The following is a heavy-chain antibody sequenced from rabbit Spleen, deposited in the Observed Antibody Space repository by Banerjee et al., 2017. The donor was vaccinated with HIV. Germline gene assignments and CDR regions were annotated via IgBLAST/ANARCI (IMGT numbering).Heavy chain of an antibody. CDR3: ARDSGWSLNL. J-gene: IGHJ4*01. CDR2: IDPVFGIT. D-gene: IGHD4-1*01. CDR1: GFTLSSYY. Sequence: QLEETGGGLVQPGGSLKLSCKASGFTLSSYYMNWVRQAPGKGLEWIGYIDPVFGITYYANWVNGRFSISRENAQNTVSLQLNSLTAADTATYFCARDSGWSLNLWGQGTLVTVS. V-gene: IGHV1S7*01.